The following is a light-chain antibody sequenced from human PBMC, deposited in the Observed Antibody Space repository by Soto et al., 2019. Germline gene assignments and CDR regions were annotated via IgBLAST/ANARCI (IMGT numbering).Light chain of an antibody. V-gene: IGKV3D-15*01. CDR1: QSVDSN. J-gene: IGKJ4*01. CDR2: DAS. CDR3: QQYNNWPLT. Sequence: EIVMTQSPATLSVSPGERATLSCRASQSVDSNLAWYQQKPGQAPRLLIYDASTRPTGIPARFSGSGSGTEFTLTISSLQSEDFALYYCQQYNNWPLTFGGGTKVEIK.